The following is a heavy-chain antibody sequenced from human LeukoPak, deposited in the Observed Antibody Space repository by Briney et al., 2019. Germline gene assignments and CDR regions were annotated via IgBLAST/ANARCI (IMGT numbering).Heavy chain of an antibody. J-gene: IGHJ4*02. Sequence: ASVKVSCKASGYTFTGYYMHWVRQAPGQGLEWMGWINPNSGGTNYAQKFQGRVTMTRGTSISTAYMEPSRLRSDDTAVYYCARPTLSPYYYDSSGDYDYWGQGTLVTVSS. D-gene: IGHD3-22*01. CDR3: ARPTLSPYYYDSSGDYDY. V-gene: IGHV1-2*02. CDR1: GYTFTGYY. CDR2: INPNSGGT.